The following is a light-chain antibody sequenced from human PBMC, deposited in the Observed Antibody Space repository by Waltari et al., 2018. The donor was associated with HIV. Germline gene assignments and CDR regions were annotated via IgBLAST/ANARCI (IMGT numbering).Light chain of an antibody. J-gene: IGKJ4*01. CDR2: GAS. V-gene: IGKV3-20*01. Sequence: ELVLTQSPGTLSLSPGERATVSCRASQSVRSASSAWYQQKPGQAPRLLIYGASSRAPGIPDRFSGSGAVTDFILTISRLQPEDCAVYYCQQYAASPLTFGGGTKVEIK. CDR1: QSVRSAS. CDR3: QQYAASPLT.